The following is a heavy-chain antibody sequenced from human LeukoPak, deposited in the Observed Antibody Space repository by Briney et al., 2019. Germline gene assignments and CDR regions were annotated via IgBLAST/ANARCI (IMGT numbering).Heavy chain of an antibody. V-gene: IGHV4-39*07. CDR2: IYYSGST. CDR1: GGSISSSSYY. Sequence: SETLSLTCTVSGGSISSSSYYWGWIRQPPGKGLEWIGSIYYSGSTYYNPSLKSRVTISVDTSKNQFSLKLSSVTAADTAVYHCARASVAGTGDAFDIWGQGTMVTVSS. CDR3: ARASVAGTGDAFDI. D-gene: IGHD6-19*01. J-gene: IGHJ3*02.